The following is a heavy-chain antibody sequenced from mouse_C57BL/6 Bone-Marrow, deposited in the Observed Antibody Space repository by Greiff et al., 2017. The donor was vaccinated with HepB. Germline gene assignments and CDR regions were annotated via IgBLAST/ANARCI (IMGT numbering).Heavy chain of an antibody. D-gene: IGHD1-1*01. J-gene: IGHJ1*03. V-gene: IGHV1-82*01. CDR2: IYPGDGDT. CDR3: ARDFDYGSSCNWYFDV. CDR1: GYTFSSSW. Sequence: QVQLQQSGPELVKPGASVKISCKASGYTFSSSWMNWVKQRPGKGLEWIGRIYPGDGDTNYNGKFKGKATLTADKSSSTAYMQLSSVTSGDSAVYFCARDFDYGSSCNWYFDVWGTGTTVTVSS.